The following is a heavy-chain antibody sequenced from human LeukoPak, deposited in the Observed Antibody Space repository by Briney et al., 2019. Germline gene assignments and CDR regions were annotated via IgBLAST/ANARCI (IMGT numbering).Heavy chain of an antibody. D-gene: IGHD2-15*01. V-gene: IGHV3-21*01. CDR3: ARAQPYCSGGSCPRATYYYGMDV. CDR2: ISSSSSYI. Sequence: GGSLRLSCAASGFTFTSYSMNWVRQAPGKGLEWVSSISSSSSYIYYADSVKGRLTISRDNAKDSLYLQMNSLRAEDTAVYYCARAQPYCSGGSCPRATYYYGMDVWGKGTTVTVSS. J-gene: IGHJ6*04. CDR1: GFTFTSYS.